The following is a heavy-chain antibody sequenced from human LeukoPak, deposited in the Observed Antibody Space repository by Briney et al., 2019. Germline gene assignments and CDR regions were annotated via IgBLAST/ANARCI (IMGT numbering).Heavy chain of an antibody. V-gene: IGHV3-64D*09. CDR3: VKDDRYFYGSGSPS. CDR1: GFTFSSYA. D-gene: IGHD3-10*01. CDR2: ISSNGGST. Sequence: GGSLRLSCSAPGFTFSSYAMHWVRQAPGKGLEFVSTISSNGGSTYYADSVKGRFTISRGNSKNTLYLQVSSLRAEDTALYYCVKDDRYFYGSGSPSWGQGTLVTVSS. J-gene: IGHJ5*02.